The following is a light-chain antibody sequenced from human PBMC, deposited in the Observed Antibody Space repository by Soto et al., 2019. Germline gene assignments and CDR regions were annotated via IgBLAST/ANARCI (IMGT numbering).Light chain of an antibody. CDR3: QQLNSYPRT. Sequence: DIQMTQSPSTLSASVGDRVTITCRASQSISSWLAWYQQKPGKAPKLLIFDASILESGVPSRFSGSGSGTEFTLTISSLQPEDFATYYCQQLNSYPRTFGQGTKVDIK. CDR1: QSISSW. V-gene: IGKV1-5*01. J-gene: IGKJ1*01. CDR2: DAS.